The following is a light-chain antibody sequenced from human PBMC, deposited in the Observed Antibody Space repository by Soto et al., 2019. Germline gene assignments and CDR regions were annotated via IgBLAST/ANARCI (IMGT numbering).Light chain of an antibody. Sequence: ETVLSQSPSTLSLSPGDRATLSCRASQSVSSSYLAWYQQKPGQAPRLLIYGASTRATGIPDRFSGDGSVTHFTLTISRLEAEDFVMYYCQQYGSSPITFGQGTKVDIK. CDR2: GAS. CDR1: QSVSSSY. J-gene: IGKJ1*01. V-gene: IGKV3-20*01. CDR3: QQYGSSPIT.